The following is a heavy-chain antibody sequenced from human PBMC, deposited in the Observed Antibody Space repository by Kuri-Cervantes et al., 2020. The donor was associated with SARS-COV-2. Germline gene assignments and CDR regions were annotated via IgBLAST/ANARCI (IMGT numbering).Heavy chain of an antibody. Sequence: GSLRLSCTVVNGSFRGYYWTWIRQSPGKRLEWLGASDQSGGTSYSPSLKSRVTISVDTSKNQFSLKLSSVTAADTAVYYCARGRGYSYGHYYYYMDVWGKGTTVTVSS. CDR2: SDQSGGT. V-gene: IGHV4-34*01. CDR1: NGSFRGYY. CDR3: ARGRGYSYGHYYYYMDV. D-gene: IGHD5-18*01. J-gene: IGHJ6*03.